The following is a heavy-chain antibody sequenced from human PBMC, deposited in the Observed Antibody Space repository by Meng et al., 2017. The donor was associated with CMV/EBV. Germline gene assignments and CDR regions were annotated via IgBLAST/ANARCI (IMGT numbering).Heavy chain of an antibody. CDR3: AKPRGSGLKYFFDF. J-gene: IGHJ4*02. D-gene: IGHD6-19*01. V-gene: IGHV3-23*01. CDR2: IVSTGVST. Sequence: PGFTFNSNSMIWVRQAPGKGLEWVSTIVSTGVSTYYADSVKGRFTISRDNSKNTLYLQMTSLRAEDTAVYYCAKPRGSGLKYFFDFWGQGTLVTVSS. CDR1: GFTFNSNS.